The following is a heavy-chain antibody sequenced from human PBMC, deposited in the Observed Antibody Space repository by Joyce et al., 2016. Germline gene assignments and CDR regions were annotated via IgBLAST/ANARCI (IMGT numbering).Heavy chain of an antibody. D-gene: IGHD6-13*01. CDR1: GFTFSNYG. CDR2: ISYYGSNK. J-gene: IGHJ4*02. Sequence: QVQLVESGGGVVQPGRSLRRFCAASGFTFSNYGMHWVRQAPGKGLEWVAVISYYGSNKYYVDSVKGRFTISRDNSKNTLYLQMNSLRPEDTAVYYCARALGWDSNSCHDYWGQGTLVTVSS. V-gene: IGHV3-30*03. CDR3: ARALGWDSNSCHDY.